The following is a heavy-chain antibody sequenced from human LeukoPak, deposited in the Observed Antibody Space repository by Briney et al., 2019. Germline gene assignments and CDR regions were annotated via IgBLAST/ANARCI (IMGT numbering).Heavy chain of an antibody. Sequence: PSETLSLTCILPVGSTSVYNGSWIRHPAGTGLGWIGRFYTRGSTNYNPSLKSRVTMSVDTSKNQFSLKLSSVTAADTAVYYCARDVFGSGSEFGKDYFDYWGQGTLVTVSS. CDR1: VGSTSVYN. CDR3: ARDVFGSGSEFGKDYFDY. J-gene: IGHJ4*02. V-gene: IGHV4-4*07. CDR2: FYTRGST. D-gene: IGHD3-10*01.